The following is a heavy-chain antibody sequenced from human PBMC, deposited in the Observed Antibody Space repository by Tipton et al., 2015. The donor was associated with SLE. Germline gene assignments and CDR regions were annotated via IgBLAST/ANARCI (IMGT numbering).Heavy chain of an antibody. CDR3: AKTAWPDYYYGMDV. D-gene: IGHD2-21*02. CDR1: GFTFDDYA. J-gene: IGHJ6*02. V-gene: IGHV3-9*01. CDR2: ISWNSGSI. Sequence: SLRLSCAASGFTFDDYAMHWVRQAPGKGLEWVSGISWNSGSIGYADSVKGRFTISRDNAKNSLYLQMNSLRAEDTALYYCAKTAWPDYYYGMDVWGQGTTVTVSS.